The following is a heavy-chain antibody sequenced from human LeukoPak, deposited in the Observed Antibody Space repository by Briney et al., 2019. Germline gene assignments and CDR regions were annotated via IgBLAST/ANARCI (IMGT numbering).Heavy chain of an antibody. D-gene: IGHD5-24*01. CDR1: GFTFSPYA. CDR3: AKEGRSLQTY. J-gene: IGHJ4*02. CDR2: IKEDGTET. Sequence: GGSLRLSCAASGFTFSPYAMNWLRQAPGKGLEWVANIKEDGTETYYVDSVKGRFTISRDNAKNSLYLQMNSLRVEDTAVYYCAKEGRSLQTYWGQGTLVTVSS. V-gene: IGHV3-7*03.